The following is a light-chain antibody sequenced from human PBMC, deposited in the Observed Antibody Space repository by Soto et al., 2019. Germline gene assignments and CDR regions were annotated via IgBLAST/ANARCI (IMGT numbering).Light chain of an antibody. CDR1: QGIRND. V-gene: IGKV1-17*01. Sequence: DIQMTQSPSSLSASVGDRVTITCRASQGIRNDLSWYQQKPGEAPERLIYSASFLQSGVPSRFSGRGSGTEFTLTISSLQPEDFTTYYCLQHNTYPLTFGGGTKVDIK. CDR2: SAS. J-gene: IGKJ4*01. CDR3: LQHNTYPLT.